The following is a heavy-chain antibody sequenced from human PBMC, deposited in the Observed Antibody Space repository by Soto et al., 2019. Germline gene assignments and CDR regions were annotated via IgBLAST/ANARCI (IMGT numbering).Heavy chain of an antibody. J-gene: IGHJ5*02. V-gene: IGHV4-31*03. CDR1: GGSISSGGYY. CDR3: ARVRYYGSGTNWSDP. CDR2: IYYSGST. Sequence: QVQLQESGPGLVKPSQTLSLTCTVSGGSISSGGYYWSWICQHPGKGLEWIGYIYYSGSTYYNPSLKRRVTISVDTSKNQFSLKLSSVTAADTAVYYCARVRYYGSGTNWSDPWGQGTLVTVSS. D-gene: IGHD3-10*01.